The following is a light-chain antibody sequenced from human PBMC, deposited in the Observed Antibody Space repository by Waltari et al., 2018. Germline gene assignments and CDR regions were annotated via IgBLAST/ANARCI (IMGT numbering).Light chain of an antibody. Sequence: QSALTQPASVSVSPGQSITISRTGTSSDIGTYSPVSWYQQHPGKAPKLMIYEVSKWPSGVSNRFSGSKSGNTASLTISGLQAEDEADYYCCAYAGSSTLLFGGGTKLTVL. CDR3: CAYAGSSTLL. CDR2: EVS. V-gene: IGLV2-23*02. CDR1: SSDIGTYSP. J-gene: IGLJ2*01.